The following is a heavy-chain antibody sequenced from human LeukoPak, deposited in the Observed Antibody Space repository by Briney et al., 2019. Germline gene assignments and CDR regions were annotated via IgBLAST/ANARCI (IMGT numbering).Heavy chain of an antibody. Sequence: GGCLRLSCAASGFTFSNYAMHWIRQAPGKGLEWVSALSGSGYNTFYADSVKARFTISRDNSKNTLFLQMNSLGAGDTAVYYCAKESSCSGTSCLGNWFDPWGQGTLVTVSS. D-gene: IGHD2-2*01. CDR3: AKESSCSGTSCLGNWFDP. J-gene: IGHJ5*02. CDR1: GFTFSNYA. V-gene: IGHV3-23*01. CDR2: LSGSGYNT.